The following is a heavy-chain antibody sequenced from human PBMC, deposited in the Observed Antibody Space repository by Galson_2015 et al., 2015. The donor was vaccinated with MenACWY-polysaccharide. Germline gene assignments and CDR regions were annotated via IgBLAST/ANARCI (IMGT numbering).Heavy chain of an antibody. Sequence: SLRLSCAASGFTFSTYGMGWVRQAPGKGLEWVSTLDGRGANTYYADSVRGRFTISRDNSKKMLYLQMNSLRAEDTALYYCAKDASNSWFDSWGQGTLVTVSS. CDR2: LDGRGANT. V-gene: IGHV3-23*01. CDR3: AKDASNSWFDS. J-gene: IGHJ5*01. D-gene: IGHD4-23*01. CDR1: GFTFSTYG.